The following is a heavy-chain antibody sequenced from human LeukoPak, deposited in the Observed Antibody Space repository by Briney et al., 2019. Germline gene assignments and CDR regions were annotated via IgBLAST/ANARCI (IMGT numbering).Heavy chain of an antibody. CDR1: GYTFTGYY. V-gene: IGHV1-2*02. J-gene: IGHJ5*02. Sequence: HWASVKVSCKASGYTFTGYYMHWVRQAPGQGLEWMGWINPNSGGTNYAQKFQGRVTMTRDTSISTAYMELSRLRSDDTAVYYCARWRCSSTSCYWRWFDPWGQGTLVTVSS. D-gene: IGHD2-2*01. CDR3: ARWRCSSTSCYWRWFDP. CDR2: INPNSGGT.